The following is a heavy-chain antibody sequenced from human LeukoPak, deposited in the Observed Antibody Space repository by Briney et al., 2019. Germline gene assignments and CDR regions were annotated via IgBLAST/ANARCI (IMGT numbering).Heavy chain of an antibody. D-gene: IGHD2-15*01. CDR3: ARVLSPSGVFNAFDI. CDR1: GFIFSNYA. Sequence: QPGGSLRLSCAASGFIFSNYAMSWVRQAPGKGLQWVSAFSGSGGSTYYADSVKGRFTISRDNSRNTLYLQMSSLRAEDTAVYYCARVLSPSGVFNAFDIWGQGTMVTVSS. V-gene: IGHV3-23*01. J-gene: IGHJ3*02. CDR2: FSGSGGST.